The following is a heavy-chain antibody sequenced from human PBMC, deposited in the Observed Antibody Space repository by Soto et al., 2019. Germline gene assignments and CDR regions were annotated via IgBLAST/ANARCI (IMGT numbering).Heavy chain of an antibody. CDR1: GYTFSTYG. Sequence: QIQLVQSGPDVKKPGASVKVSCKASGYTFSTYGLSWVRQAPGQGLEWMGWISGYNGRTNYAQKFRGRVTLPTDTTASTAYMELRSLRPDDTRMYYCARDNRKELWVEGLNAMDAWGQGTTVTVSS. CDR3: ARDNRKELWVEGLNAMDA. J-gene: IGHJ6*02. V-gene: IGHV1-18*01. CDR2: ISGYNGRT. D-gene: IGHD3-10*01.